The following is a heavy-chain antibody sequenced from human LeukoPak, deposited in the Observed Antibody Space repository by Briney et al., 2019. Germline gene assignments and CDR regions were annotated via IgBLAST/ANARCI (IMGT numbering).Heavy chain of an antibody. Sequence: GGSLRLSCAASGFSFSTYGLHWVRHTPGKGLEWVAFIRYDGSNEYYADSVKGRFTISRDSAEDSLFLQMNSLRAEDTAVYYCARALHDSSGYYFDYWGQGTLVTVSS. CDR1: GFSFSTYG. V-gene: IGHV3-30*02. D-gene: IGHD3-22*01. CDR3: ARALHDSSGYYFDY. CDR2: IRYDGSNE. J-gene: IGHJ4*02.